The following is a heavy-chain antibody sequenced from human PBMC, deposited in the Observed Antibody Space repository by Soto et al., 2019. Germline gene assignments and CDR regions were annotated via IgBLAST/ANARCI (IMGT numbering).Heavy chain of an antibody. CDR1: GGSLSGYY. Sequence: SETLSLTCAVYGGSLSGYYWSWIRQPPGKGLEWIGEINHSGSTNYNPSLKSRVTISVDTSKNQFSLKLSSVTAADTAVYYCERMGHKRGYRAWGQGTLVTVSS. CDR2: INHSGST. CDR3: ERMGHKRGYRA. V-gene: IGHV4-34*01. D-gene: IGHD5-18*01. J-gene: IGHJ5*02.